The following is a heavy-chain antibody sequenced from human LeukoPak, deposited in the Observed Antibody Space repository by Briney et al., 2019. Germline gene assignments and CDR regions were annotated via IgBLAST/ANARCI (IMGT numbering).Heavy chain of an antibody. J-gene: IGHJ4*02. CDR3: ARDNSRTLDY. V-gene: IGHV3-33*01. Sequence: PGRSLRLSCAASAFTFSSYDIHWVRRAPGKGLEWVAAIWHDGSNEYYVDSVEGRFTISRDNSKNTLYLQMNSLRAEDTAVYYCARDNSRTLDYWGQGTLVTVSS. CDR2: IWHDGSNE. CDR1: AFTFSSYD.